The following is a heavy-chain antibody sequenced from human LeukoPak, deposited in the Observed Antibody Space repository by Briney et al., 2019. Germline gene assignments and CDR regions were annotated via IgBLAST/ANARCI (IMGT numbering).Heavy chain of an antibody. Sequence: GGSLRLSCAASGFTFSSYSMYWVRQAPGKGLEWVSSISSSSSYIYYADSVKGRFTISRDNAKNSLYLQMNSLRAEDTAVYYCARDTGGYYYDSSGAYDYWGPGTLVTVSS. J-gene: IGHJ4*02. CDR3: ARDTGGYYYDSSGAYDY. CDR1: GFTFSSYS. CDR2: ISSSSSYI. D-gene: IGHD3-22*01. V-gene: IGHV3-21*01.